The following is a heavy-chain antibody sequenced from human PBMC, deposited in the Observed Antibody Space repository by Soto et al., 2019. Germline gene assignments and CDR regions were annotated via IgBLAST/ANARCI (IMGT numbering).Heavy chain of an antibody. CDR3: AKGRGSLPGMGDY. CDR1: GFTFRTYA. Sequence: RRYLRHSYAASGFTFRTYAMRWVRHVPGKGLEWVSAISGSGGSTYCAGSVKGRFTISRDNSKNTLYLQMNSLRAEDTAVYYCAKGRGSLPGMGDYWGQGTLVTVSS. J-gene: IGHJ4*02. V-gene: IGHV3-23*01. D-gene: IGHD3-10*01. CDR2: ISGSGGST.